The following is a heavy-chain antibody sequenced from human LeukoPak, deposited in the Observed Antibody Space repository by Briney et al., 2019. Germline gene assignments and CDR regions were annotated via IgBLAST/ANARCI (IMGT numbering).Heavy chain of an antibody. J-gene: IGHJ4*02. V-gene: IGHV3-21*01. CDR3: ARDGRPTRADY. CDR1: GFTFSSYT. CDR2: ISSSGYI. D-gene: IGHD6-25*01. Sequence: GGSLRLSCAASGFTFSSYTMNWVRQAPGKGLEWVSSISSSGYIYYADSVKGRFTISRDNAKNSLFLQMSSLRAEDTAVYYCARDGRPTRADYRGQGTLVTVSS.